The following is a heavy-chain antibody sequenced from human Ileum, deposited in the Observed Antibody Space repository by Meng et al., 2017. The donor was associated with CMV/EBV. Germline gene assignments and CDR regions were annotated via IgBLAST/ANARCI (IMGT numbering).Heavy chain of an antibody. D-gene: IGHD3-3*01. J-gene: IGHJ4*02. CDR2: ISASGGTK. V-gene: IGHV3-23*01. CDR1: GFTFTSFA. CDR3: ARDYWGSIDY. Sequence: GESLKISCAASGFTFTSFAMNWVRQAPGGGLEWVSVISASGGTKYYADSVRGRFTISRDNAKNTLFLQMNSLTAEDTAVYYCARDYWGSIDYWGQGTKVTVSS.